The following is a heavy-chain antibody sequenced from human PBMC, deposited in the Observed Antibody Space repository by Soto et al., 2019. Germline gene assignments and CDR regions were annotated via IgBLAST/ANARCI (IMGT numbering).Heavy chain of an antibody. CDR3: ARRIPLQQQRLSYYYYYMDV. D-gene: IGHD6-13*01. CDR1: GYTFTSYG. Sequence: ASVKVSCKASGYTFTSYGISWVRQAPGQGLEWMGWISAYNGNTNYAQKLQGRVTMTPDTSTSTAYMELRSLRSDDTAVYYCARRIPLQQQRLSYYYYYMDVWGKGTTVTVSS. CDR2: ISAYNGNT. J-gene: IGHJ6*03. V-gene: IGHV1-18*01.